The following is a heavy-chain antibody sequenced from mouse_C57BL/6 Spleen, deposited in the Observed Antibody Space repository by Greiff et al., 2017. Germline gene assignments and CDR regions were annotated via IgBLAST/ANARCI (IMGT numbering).Heavy chain of an antibody. J-gene: IGHJ2*01. D-gene: IGHD1-1*01. CDR1: GYTFTSYW. Sequence: QVQLQQPGAELVKPGASVQLSCKASGYTFTSYWMHWVKQRPGRGLEWIGRIDPNSGGTKYNEKFKSKATLTVDKPSSTAYMQLISLTSGDSAVYEGARGYYGRSYGYFDYWGQGTTLTVSS. CDR3: ARGYYGRSYGYFDY. V-gene: IGHV1-72*01. CDR2: IDPNSGGT.